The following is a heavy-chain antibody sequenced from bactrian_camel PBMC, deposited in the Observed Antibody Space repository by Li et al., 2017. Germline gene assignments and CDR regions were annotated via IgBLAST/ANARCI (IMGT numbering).Heavy chain of an antibody. J-gene: IGHJ6*01. CDR3: AADLMDESDGSGGFGY. CDR2: INRRGKA. V-gene: IGHV3S53*01. D-gene: IGHD2*01. CDR1: GYTYSQAC. Sequence: HVQLVESGGGSVQSGGSLRFSCAASGYTYSQACIGWFRQAPGKEREGVAAINRRGKATYAHSVRGRFTISRDNAKNVLYLQMNSLKTDDTAVCYCAADLMDESDGSGGFGYWGQGTQVTVS.